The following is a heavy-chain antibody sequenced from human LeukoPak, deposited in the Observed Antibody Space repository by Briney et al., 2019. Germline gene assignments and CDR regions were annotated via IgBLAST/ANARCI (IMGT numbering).Heavy chain of an antibody. J-gene: IGHJ5*02. CDR2: INPNSGGT. D-gene: IGHD1-26*01. V-gene: IGHV1-2*06. CDR1: GYTFTGYY. Sequence: ASVKVSCKASGYTFTGYYMHWVRQAPGRGLEWMGRINPNSGGTNYAQKFQGRVTMTRDTSISTAYMELSRLRSDDTAVYYCARGLVGATSWFDPWGQGTLVTVSS. CDR3: ARGLVGATSWFDP.